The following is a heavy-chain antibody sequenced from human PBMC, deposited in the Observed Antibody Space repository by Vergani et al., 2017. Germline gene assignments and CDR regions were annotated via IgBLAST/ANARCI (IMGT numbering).Heavy chain of an antibody. CDR2: IIPILGIA. J-gene: IGHJ6*02. CDR3: AIAYCGGDCYFDYYYGMDV. Sequence: QVQLVQSGAEVKKPGSSVKVSCKASVGTFSSYTISWVRQAPGQGLEWMGRIIPILGIANYAQKFQGRVTITADQSTSTAYMELSSLRSEDTAVYYCAIAYCGGDCYFDYYYGMDVWGQGTTVTVSS. D-gene: IGHD2-21*02. V-gene: IGHV1-69*02. CDR1: VGTFSSYT.